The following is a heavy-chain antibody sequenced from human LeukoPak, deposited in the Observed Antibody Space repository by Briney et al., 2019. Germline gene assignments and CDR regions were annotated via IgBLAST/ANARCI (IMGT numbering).Heavy chain of an antibody. D-gene: IGHD3-16*01. CDR3: AKVRVDAYVSPNDY. CDR1: GFTFSSYG. Sequence: PGRSLRLSCAASGFTFSSYGMHWVRQAPGMGLEWVAIISYDGSNKYYADSVKGRFTISRDNSRNTPYLQMNSLRAEDTALYYCAKVRVDAYVSPNDYWGQGTLVTVSS. CDR2: ISYDGSNK. J-gene: IGHJ4*02. V-gene: IGHV3-30*18.